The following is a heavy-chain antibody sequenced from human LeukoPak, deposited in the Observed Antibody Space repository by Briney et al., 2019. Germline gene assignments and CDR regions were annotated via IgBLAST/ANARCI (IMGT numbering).Heavy chain of an antibody. CDR3: ARDRDSSGHWAFDI. J-gene: IGHJ3*02. CDR1: GYTFTSYG. Sequence: ASVNVSCKASGYTFTSYGISWVRQAPGQGLEWMGWISAYNGNTNYAQKLQGRVTMTTDTSTSTAYMELRSLRSDDTAVYYCARDRDSSGHWAFDIWGQGTMVTVSS. D-gene: IGHD3-22*01. CDR2: ISAYNGNT. V-gene: IGHV1-18*01.